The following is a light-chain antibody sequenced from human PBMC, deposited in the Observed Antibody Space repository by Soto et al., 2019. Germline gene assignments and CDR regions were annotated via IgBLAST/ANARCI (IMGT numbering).Light chain of an antibody. CDR3: QQYSNWPRT. CDR1: QSVRSN. Sequence: DIVMTQSPATLSLSPGEGATLSCRASQSVRSNLGWYQQKPGQAPNLLIYGASTRATGIPDRFSGSGSGTEFTLTISSLQSEDFAVYYCQQYSNWPRTFGQGTKVEIK. V-gene: IGKV3-15*01. J-gene: IGKJ1*01. CDR2: GAS.